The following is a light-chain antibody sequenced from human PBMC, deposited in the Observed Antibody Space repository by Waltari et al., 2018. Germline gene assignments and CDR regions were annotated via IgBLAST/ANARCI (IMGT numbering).Light chain of an antibody. J-gene: IGLJ2*01. V-gene: IGLV3-21*02. CDR2: DDS. Sequence: SAVRTQPPSISVAPGQTAKITCRGRNIGSKSVHWYQQRPGQAPQLLVFDDSARPSGIPDRFAGSHSEDTATLTISRVEAGDEADYYCQVWDSSSDWEFGEGTKLTV. CDR3: QVWDSSSDWE. CDR1: NIGSKS.